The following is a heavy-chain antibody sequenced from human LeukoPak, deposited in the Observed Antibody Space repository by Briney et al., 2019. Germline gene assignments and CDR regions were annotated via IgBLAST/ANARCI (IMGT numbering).Heavy chain of an antibody. CDR3: APSPGIAATGISDY. Sequence: PGGSLRLSCAASGFTFSSYWMHWVRQAPGKGLVWVSRINSDGSSTSYADSVKGRFTISRDNAKNTLYLQMNSLRAEDTAVYYCAPSPGIAATGISDYWGQGTLVTVSS. D-gene: IGHD6-13*01. J-gene: IGHJ4*02. CDR2: INSDGSST. CDR1: GFTFSSYW. V-gene: IGHV3-74*01.